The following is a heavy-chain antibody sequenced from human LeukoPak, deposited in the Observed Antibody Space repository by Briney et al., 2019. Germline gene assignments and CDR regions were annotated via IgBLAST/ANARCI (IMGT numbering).Heavy chain of an antibody. D-gene: IGHD2-15*01. J-gene: IGHJ4*02. Sequence: GESLRLSCAASGFTFSSYGMHWVRQAPGKGLEWVAFIRYDGSNKYYADSVKGRFTISRDNSKNTLYLQMNSLRAEDTAVYYCAKGSSVVVAALGLDYWGQGTLVTVSS. CDR1: GFTFSSYG. V-gene: IGHV3-30*02. CDR2: IRYDGSNK. CDR3: AKGSSVVVAALGLDY.